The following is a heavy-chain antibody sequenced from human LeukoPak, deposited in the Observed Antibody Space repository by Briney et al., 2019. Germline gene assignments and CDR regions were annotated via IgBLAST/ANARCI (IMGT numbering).Heavy chain of an antibody. CDR3: AREGAYYDFWSGYYAPPHYMDV. D-gene: IGHD3-3*01. Sequence: ASVKVSCKASGYTFTSYDINWVRQATGQGLEWMGWMNPNSGNTGYAQKFQGRVTITRNTSISTAYMELSSLRSEDTAVYYCAREGAYYDFWSGYYAPPHYMDVWGKGTTVTVSS. CDR2: MNPNSGNT. J-gene: IGHJ6*03. V-gene: IGHV1-8*03. CDR1: GYTFTSYD.